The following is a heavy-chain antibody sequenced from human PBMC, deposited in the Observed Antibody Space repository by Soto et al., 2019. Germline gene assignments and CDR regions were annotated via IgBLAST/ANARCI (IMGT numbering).Heavy chain of an antibody. V-gene: IGHV3-21*01. Sequence: KTGGSLRLACAASGFTFSSYSMNWVRQAPGKGLEWVSSISSSSSYIYYADSVKGRFTISRDNAKNSLYLQMNSLRAEDTAVYYCARTGTTNAFDIWGQGTMVTVSS. CDR3: ARTGTTNAFDI. D-gene: IGHD1-1*01. J-gene: IGHJ3*02. CDR2: ISSSSSYI. CDR1: GFTFSSYS.